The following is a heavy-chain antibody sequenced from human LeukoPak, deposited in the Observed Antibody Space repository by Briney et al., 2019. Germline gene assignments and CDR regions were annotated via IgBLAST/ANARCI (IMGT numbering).Heavy chain of an antibody. Sequence: GGSLRLSCAASGFTVSSNYMSWVRQAPGRGLEWVSVIYSGGSTYYADSVKGRFTISRDNSKNTLYLQMNSLRAEDTAVYYCARGYGDYEPDAFDIWGQGTMVTVSS. V-gene: IGHV3-66*02. CDR3: ARGYGDYEPDAFDI. CDR1: GFTVSSNY. J-gene: IGHJ3*02. CDR2: IYSGGST. D-gene: IGHD4-17*01.